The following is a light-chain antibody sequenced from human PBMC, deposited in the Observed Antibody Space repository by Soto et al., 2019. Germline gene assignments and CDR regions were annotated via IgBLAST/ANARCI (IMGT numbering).Light chain of an antibody. CDR2: DAS. CDR1: QSISSW. Sequence: IQMTQSPSTLSASVGDRVTITCRASQSISSWLAWYQQKPGKAAKLLIYDASSLESGVPSRFSCSGSATEFTLTISSLQPDEVATYYCQQYNSYSPWTSGQGTKVDIK. CDR3: QQYNSYSPWT. J-gene: IGKJ1*01. V-gene: IGKV1-5*01.